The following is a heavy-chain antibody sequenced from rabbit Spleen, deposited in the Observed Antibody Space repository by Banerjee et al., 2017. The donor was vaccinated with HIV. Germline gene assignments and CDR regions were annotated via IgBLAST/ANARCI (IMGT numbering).Heavy chain of an antibody. J-gene: IGHJ6*01. CDR3: ARDTSSSFSSYGMDL. D-gene: IGHD1-1*01. Sequence: QEQLVESGGGLVQPGGSLKLSCKASGFDFSNYGVSWVRQAPGKGLEWIGYIEPIFGNTYYANWVNGRFTISSHNAQNTLYLQLSSLTAADTATYFCARDTSSSFSSYGMDLWGPGTLSPS. CDR2: IEPIFGNT. V-gene: IGHV1S47*01. CDR1: GFDFSNYG.